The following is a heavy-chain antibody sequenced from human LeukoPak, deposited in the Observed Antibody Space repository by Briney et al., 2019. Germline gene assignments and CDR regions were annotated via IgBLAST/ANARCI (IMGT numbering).Heavy chain of an antibody. Sequence: QLGGSLRLSCAASGFTFSSYWMHWVRQAPGKGLVWVSRIKSDGSTNYADSVKGRFTISRDNAKNTVSLQMNSLRAEDTGVYYCARAPSEIGGYYPEYFRHWGQGTLVTVSS. CDR3: ARAPSEIGGYYPEYFRH. CDR2: IKSDGST. J-gene: IGHJ1*01. V-gene: IGHV3-74*01. CDR1: GFTFSSYW. D-gene: IGHD3-22*01.